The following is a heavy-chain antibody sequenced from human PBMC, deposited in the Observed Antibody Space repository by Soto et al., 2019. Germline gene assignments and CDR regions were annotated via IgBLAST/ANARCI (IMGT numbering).Heavy chain of an antibody. J-gene: IGHJ4*02. CDR3: ASRSEDRDGYNFDY. CDR2: IIPGFGAA. Sequence: QVQLVQSGAEVKKPGSSVKVSCKASGGTFSSYAINWVRQAPGQGLEWMGGIIPGFGAANYAQKFQGRVTITADEATSTAYMELSSLRSEDTAVYYCASRSEDRDGYNFDYWGQGTLVTVSS. V-gene: IGHV1-69*12. D-gene: IGHD5-12*01. CDR1: GGTFSSYA.